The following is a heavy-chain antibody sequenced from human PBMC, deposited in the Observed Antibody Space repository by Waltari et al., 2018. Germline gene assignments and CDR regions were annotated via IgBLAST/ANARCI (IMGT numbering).Heavy chain of an antibody. CDR1: GFTFSGSA. J-gene: IGHJ4*02. CDR3: TRQGDY. Sequence: EVQLVESGGGLVQPGGSLKLSCAASGFTFSGSAMHWVRQASGKGREGVGRIRSKAHSYATAYAASVKGRFTISRDDSKNTAYLQMNSLKTEDTAVYYCTRQGDYWGQGTLVTVSS. CDR2: IRSKAHSYAT. V-gene: IGHV3-73*01.